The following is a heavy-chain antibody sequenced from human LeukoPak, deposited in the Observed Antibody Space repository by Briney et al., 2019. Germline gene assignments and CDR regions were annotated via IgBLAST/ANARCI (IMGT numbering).Heavy chain of an antibody. J-gene: IGHJ5*02. CDR3: ARTSHESVLYWSDP. CDR1: GYTFTTYG. D-gene: IGHD3-16*01. V-gene: IGHV1-18*01. Sequence: ASVKVSCKASGYTFTTYGIGWVRQAPGQGLEWMGWISGYNGNTNYAQKFQGRITMTTDTSTSTAYMELRSLRSDDTAVYYCARTSHESVLYWSDPWGQGTLVNVSS. CDR2: ISGYNGNT.